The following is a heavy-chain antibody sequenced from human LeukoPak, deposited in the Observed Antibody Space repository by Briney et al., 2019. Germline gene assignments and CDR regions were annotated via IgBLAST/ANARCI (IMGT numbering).Heavy chain of an antibody. V-gene: IGHV1-3*01. CDR1: GYTFTSYA. CDR3: ARGGELPKHDFDY. Sequence: APVKVSCKASGYTFTSYAMHWVRQAPGQRLEWMGWINAGNGNTKYSQKFQGRVTITRDTSASTAYMELSSLRSEDTAVYYRARGGELPKHDFDYWGQGTLVTVSS. J-gene: IGHJ4*02. D-gene: IGHD1-26*01. CDR2: INAGNGNT.